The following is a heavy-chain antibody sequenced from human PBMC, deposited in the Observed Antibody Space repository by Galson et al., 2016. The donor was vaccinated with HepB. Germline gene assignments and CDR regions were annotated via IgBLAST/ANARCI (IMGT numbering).Heavy chain of an antibody. CDR3: VKESAYSALGRKYYFDY. CDR2: ISGFGDRT. J-gene: IGHJ4*02. Sequence: SLRLSCAASGFTFSFNAMTWVRQAPGKGLEWVSAISGFGDRTYYADSVKGRFTISRDNSKSTLYLQMNSLRAEDTALYYCVKESAYSALGRKYYFDYWGQGALVTVSP. CDR1: GFTFSFNA. D-gene: IGHD3-10*01. V-gene: IGHV3-23*01.